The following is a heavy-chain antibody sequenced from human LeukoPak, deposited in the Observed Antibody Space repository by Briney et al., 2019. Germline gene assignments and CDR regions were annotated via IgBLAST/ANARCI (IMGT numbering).Heavy chain of an antibody. V-gene: IGHV3-30*18. J-gene: IGHJ4*02. CDR3: AKDAKERRYCSSTSCYAGPFDY. D-gene: IGHD2-2*01. Sequence: GGSLRLSCAASGFTFSSYGMHWVRQAPGKGLEWVAVISYDGSNKYYADSVKGRFTISRDNSKNTLYLQMNSLRAEDTAVYYCAKDAKERRYCSSTSCYAGPFDYWGQGTLVTVSS. CDR1: GFTFSSYG. CDR2: ISYDGSNK.